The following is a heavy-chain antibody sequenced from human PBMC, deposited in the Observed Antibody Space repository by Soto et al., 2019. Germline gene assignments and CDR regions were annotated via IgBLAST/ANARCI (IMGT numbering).Heavy chain of an antibody. V-gene: IGHV4-59*12. D-gene: IGHD3-22*01. J-gene: IGHJ4*02. Sequence: SETLSPTCTVSGGSISSYYWSWIRQPPGKGLEWLGYIYYSGSTNYNPSLKSRVTISVDTSKNQFSLKLSSLRSEDTAVYYCAAAIWYYYDSSGPPGFDYWGQGTLVTVSS. CDR1: GGSISSYY. CDR3: AAAIWYYYDSSGPPGFDY. CDR2: IYYSGST.